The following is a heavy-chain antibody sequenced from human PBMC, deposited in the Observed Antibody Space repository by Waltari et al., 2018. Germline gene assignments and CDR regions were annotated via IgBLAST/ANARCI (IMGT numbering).Heavy chain of an antibody. CDR1: GYSFTSYW. CDR2: IYPGDPDT. CDR3: ARRVTMVRGDHDAFDI. J-gene: IGHJ3*02. Sequence: EVQLVQSGAEVKKPGESLKISCKGSGYSFTSYWIGWVRQMPGKGLEWMGIIYPGDPDTRYSPSFQGQVTISADKSISTAYLQWSSLKASDTAMYYCARRVTMVRGDHDAFDIWGQGTMVTVSS. D-gene: IGHD3-10*01. V-gene: IGHV5-51*01.